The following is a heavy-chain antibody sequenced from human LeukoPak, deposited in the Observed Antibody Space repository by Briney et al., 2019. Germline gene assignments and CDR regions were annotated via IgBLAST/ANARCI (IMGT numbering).Heavy chain of an antibody. CDR3: ARVREVWIFAH. CDR1: GGSISSGDYY. Sequence: SQTLSLTCTVSGGSISSGDYYWSWIRQPPGKGLEWFGYIYYSGSTYYNPSLKSRVTISVDTSKNQFSLKLSSVTAADTAVYYCARVREVWIFAHWGQGTPVTVSS. D-gene: IGHD2-2*03. CDR2: IYYSGST. J-gene: IGHJ5*02. V-gene: IGHV4-30-4*08.